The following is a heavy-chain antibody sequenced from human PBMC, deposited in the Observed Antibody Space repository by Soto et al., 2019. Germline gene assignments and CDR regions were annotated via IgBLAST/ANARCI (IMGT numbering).Heavy chain of an antibody. D-gene: IGHD7-27*01. J-gene: IGHJ4*02. V-gene: IGHV4-59*11. Sequence: PSETLSLTCTVSGGSINNHYWSWIRQPPGQGLEWSGYIYYSGSTNYNPSLKSRVTMSVDTSKNQFSLKLSSLTAADTAIYYCQRANWFFDYWGQGTLVTVS. CDR1: GGSINNHY. CDR2: IYYSGST. CDR3: QRANWFFDY.